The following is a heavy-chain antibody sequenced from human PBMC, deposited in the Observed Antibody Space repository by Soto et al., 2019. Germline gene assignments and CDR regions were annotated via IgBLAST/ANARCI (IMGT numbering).Heavy chain of an antibody. CDR3: AGSRGFGFDF. J-gene: IGHJ4*02. Sequence: QVKLVQSGDELKKPGASVKVSCKASDHTFNSYGISWVRKAPGQGLEWMGWLSGDNGDIKYAQKFQGRVTMTTDMSTSTVYMELRSLRSDDTAVYYCAGSRGFGFDFWGQGTLVTVSS. V-gene: IGHV1-18*01. CDR1: DHTFNSYG. D-gene: IGHD2-15*01. CDR2: LSGDNGDI.